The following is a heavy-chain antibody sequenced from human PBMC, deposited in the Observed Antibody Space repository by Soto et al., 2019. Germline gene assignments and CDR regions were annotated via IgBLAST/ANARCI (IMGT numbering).Heavy chain of an antibody. CDR2: IIPIQGKA. Sequence: QVQLVQSGAELKKPGSSVKVSCEASGGSFTSYSFTWVRQAPGHGLEWMGRIIPIQGKANYALKFQDRGTISADRSTRTGYKELTNLGPEDTAVYFCGKSLLFVDLGYLDLWGKGTTVTVSS. D-gene: IGHD2-21*01. V-gene: IGHV1-69*02. CDR3: GKSLLFVDLGYLDL. J-gene: IGHJ6*03. CDR1: GGSFTSYS.